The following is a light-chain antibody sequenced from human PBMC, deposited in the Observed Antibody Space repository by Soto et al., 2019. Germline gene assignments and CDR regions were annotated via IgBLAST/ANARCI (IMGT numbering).Light chain of an antibody. CDR2: EGS. V-gene: IGLV2-23*01. Sequence: QSALTQPASVSGSPGQSITIPCTGTSSDVGSNNLVSWYQQHPGKAPKLLIYEGSKRPSGVSNRFSGSKSGNTASLTISGLQAEDEADYYCCSYAGGYVFGTGTTVTV. CDR3: CSYAGGYV. J-gene: IGLJ1*01. CDR1: SSDVGSNNL.